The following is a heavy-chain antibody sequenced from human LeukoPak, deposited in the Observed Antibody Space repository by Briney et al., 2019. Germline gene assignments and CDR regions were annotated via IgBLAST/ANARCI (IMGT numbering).Heavy chain of an antibody. CDR1: GYTFTGYY. D-gene: IGHD2-2*03. V-gene: IGHV1-2*02. Sequence: GASVKVSCKASGYTFTGYYMHWVRQAPGQGLEWMGWINPNSGGTNYAQKFQGRVTMARDTSISTAYMELSRLRSDDTAVYYCARGSRPGYCSSTSCHAPPGYWGQGTLVTVSS. J-gene: IGHJ4*02. CDR3: ARGSRPGYCSSTSCHAPPGY. CDR2: INPNSGGT.